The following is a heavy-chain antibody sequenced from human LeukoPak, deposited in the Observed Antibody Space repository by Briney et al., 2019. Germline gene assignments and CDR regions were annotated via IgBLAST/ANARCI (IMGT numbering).Heavy chain of an antibody. J-gene: IGHJ4*02. CDR2: ISYDGSNK. D-gene: IGHD2-15*01. CDR3: AKLGYCSGGSCSGPGMFDY. Sequence: GGSLRLSCAASGFTFSSYGMPWVRQAPGKGLEWVAVISYDGSNKYYADSVKGRFTISRVNSKNTLYLQMNSLRAEDTAVYYCAKLGYCSGGSCSGPGMFDYWGQGTLVTVSS. V-gene: IGHV3-30*18. CDR1: GFTFSSYG.